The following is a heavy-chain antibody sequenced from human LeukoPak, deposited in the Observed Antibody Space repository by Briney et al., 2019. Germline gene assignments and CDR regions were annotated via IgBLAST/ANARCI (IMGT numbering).Heavy chain of an antibody. CDR3: ATLLQGDGMDV. CDR1: GFTFSSYG. Sequence: GSLLLSCAASGFTFSSYGMHWVRHAPRKGLEWVAVIWYDGSNTYYADSVKGRFTISRDNSKNTLYLQMNSLRAEDTAIYYCATLLQGDGMDVWGKGTTVTVSS. D-gene: IGHD4-11*01. V-gene: IGHV3-33*01. CDR2: IWYDGSNT. J-gene: IGHJ6*04.